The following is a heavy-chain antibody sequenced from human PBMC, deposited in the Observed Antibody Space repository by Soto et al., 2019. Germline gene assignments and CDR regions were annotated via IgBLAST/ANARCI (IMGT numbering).Heavy chain of an antibody. J-gene: IGHJ4*01. CDR1: GLTFSSYA. CDR3: AKEGEGLDY. Sequence: QVQLVESGGGVVQPGRSLRLSCVASGLTFSSYAMHWVRQAPGKGLEWVAVISYDGSDKYYADSVKGRFTISRDNSKNTLQLQMNRLRAEDTAVYYCAKEGEGLDYWGQGTLVTVSS. CDR2: ISYDGSDK. V-gene: IGHV3-30*04.